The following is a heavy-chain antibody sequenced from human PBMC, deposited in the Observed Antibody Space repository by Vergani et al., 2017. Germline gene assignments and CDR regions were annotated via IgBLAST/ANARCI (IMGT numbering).Heavy chain of an antibody. CDR1: GFTFDDYG. CDR3: GMYCNSPTCGTHPRVQNYGMDV. D-gene: IGHD2-2*01. V-gene: IGHV3-20*04. CDR2: INWHGGST. Sequence: EVQLVESGGGVVRPGGSLRLSCAASGFTFDDYGMSWVRQAPGKGLEWVSGINWHGGSTGYADSVKGRFPISRDNAKNSLYLQMNSLRAEDTALYYCGMYCNSPTCGTHPRVQNYGMDVWGQGTTVTVSS. J-gene: IGHJ6*02.